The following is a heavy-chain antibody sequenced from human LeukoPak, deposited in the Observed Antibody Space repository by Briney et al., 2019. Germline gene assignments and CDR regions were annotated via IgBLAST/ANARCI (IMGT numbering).Heavy chain of an antibody. CDR2: ISSSSSYI. CDR1: GFTFSSYS. J-gene: IGHJ4*02. CDR3: ARGSPPNPIVVVVAAALGFDY. V-gene: IGHV3-21*01. D-gene: IGHD2-15*01. Sequence: GGSLRLSCAASGFTFSSYSMNWARQAPGKGLEWVSSISSSSSYIYYADSVKGRFTISRDNAKNSLYLQMNSLRAEDTAVYYCARGSPPNPIVVVVAAALGFDYWGQGTLVTVSS.